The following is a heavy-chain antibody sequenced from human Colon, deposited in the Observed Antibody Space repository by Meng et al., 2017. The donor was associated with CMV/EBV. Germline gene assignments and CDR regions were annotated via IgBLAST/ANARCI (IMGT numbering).Heavy chain of an antibody. V-gene: IGHV1-69*06. CDR1: GGTFSSYA. Sequence: SVKVSCKASGGTFSSYAISWVRQAPGQGLEWMGGIIPLFGAPNYAQKFQGRVTITADKSTSTAYMELSSLRSEDTAAYYCAREMRQIYYGGKGWFDPWGQGTLVTVSS. CDR2: IIPLFGAP. CDR3: AREMRQIYYGGKGWFDP. D-gene: IGHD3-10*01. J-gene: IGHJ5*02.